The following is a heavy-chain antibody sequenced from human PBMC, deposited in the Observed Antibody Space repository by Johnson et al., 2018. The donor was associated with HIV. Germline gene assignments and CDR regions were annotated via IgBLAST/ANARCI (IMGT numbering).Heavy chain of an antibody. D-gene: IGHD3-16*01. Sequence: VQLVESGGGLVQPGGSLKLSCAASGFTFSGSAMHWVRQAPGKGLEWVGRIRSKANSYATAYGASVKGRFTISRDDSKNTAYMQMNSLKTEDTAVYYCTTDYHVVFGAFDIWGQGTMVTISS. V-gene: IGHV3-73*01. CDR3: TTDYHVVFGAFDI. CDR2: IRSKANSYAT. J-gene: IGHJ3*02. CDR1: GFTFSGSA.